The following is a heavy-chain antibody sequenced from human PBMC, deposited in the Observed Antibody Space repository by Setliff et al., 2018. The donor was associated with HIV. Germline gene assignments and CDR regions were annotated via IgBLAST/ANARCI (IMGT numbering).Heavy chain of an antibody. J-gene: IGHJ4*02. CDR1: GFSLSNTRMG. V-gene: IGHV2-26*01. CDR3: ARLMKTYYYDTSGYYAPWGNFDH. D-gene: IGHD3-22*01. Sequence: SGPTLVNPTETLTLTCTVSGFSLSNTRMGVSWIRQPPGKALEWLTHIFSDDEKSYSTSLKSRLTISKDTSKSQVVLTMANLDPVDTATYYCARLMKTYYYDTSGYYAPWGNFDHWGQGTLVTVSS. CDR2: IFSDDEK.